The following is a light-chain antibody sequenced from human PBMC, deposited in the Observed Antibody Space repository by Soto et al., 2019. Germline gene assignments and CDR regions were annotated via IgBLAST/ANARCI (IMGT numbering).Light chain of an antibody. CDR3: HQYCSTSALT. CDR1: QSVSSN. CDR2: GAS. Sequence: EFVMTQSPATLSVSPGERATLSCRASQSVSSNLAWYQQKPGQAPRLLIYGASTRAAGIPARFSGSGSGTDYTLTIIRREPEDFSVYYCHQYCSTSALTFGQGTR. J-gene: IGKJ5*01. V-gene: IGKV3-15*01.